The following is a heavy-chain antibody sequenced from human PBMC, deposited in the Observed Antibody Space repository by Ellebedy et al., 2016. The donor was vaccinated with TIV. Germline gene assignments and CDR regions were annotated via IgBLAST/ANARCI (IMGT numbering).Heavy chain of an antibody. Sequence: PGGSLRLSCKGSGSTFTSYWIGWVRQMPGKGLEWMWIIYPGDSDTRYGPSFQGQVTISADKSISTAYLQCSSLKASDTAMYYCARNALFRSGNYYPSRGMDVWGQGTTVTVSS. V-gene: IGHV5-51*01. D-gene: IGHD3-10*01. CDR2: IYPGDSDT. CDR3: ARNALFRSGNYYPSRGMDV. J-gene: IGHJ6*02. CDR1: GSTFTSYW.